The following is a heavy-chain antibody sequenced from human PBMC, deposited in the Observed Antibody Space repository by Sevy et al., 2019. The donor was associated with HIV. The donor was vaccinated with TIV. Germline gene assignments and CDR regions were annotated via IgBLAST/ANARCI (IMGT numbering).Heavy chain of an antibody. J-gene: IGHJ4*02. CDR1: GFTFSSYS. CDR3: ARAGYSSGWYAGY. D-gene: IGHD6-19*01. V-gene: IGHV3-21*01. CDR2: ISSSSSYI. Sequence: GGSLRLSCAASGFTFSSYSMNWVRQAPGKGLEWVSSISSSSSYIYYADSVKGRFTISGDNAKNSLYLQMNSLRAEDTAVYYCARAGYSSGWYAGYWGQGTLVTVSS.